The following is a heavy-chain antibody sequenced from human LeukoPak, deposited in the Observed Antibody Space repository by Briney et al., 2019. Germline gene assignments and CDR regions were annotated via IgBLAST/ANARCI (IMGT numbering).Heavy chain of an antibody. CDR1: GGSISTYY. D-gene: IGHD2-15*01. CDR3: ARDCSGNSCYSY. CDR2: IYSSGST. J-gene: IGHJ4*02. Sequence: SETLSLTCTVSGGSISTYYWSWIRQPAGKGLEWIGRIYSSGSTDYNPSLKSRVTMSVDKSKKQFSLKPSSVTAADTAVYYCARDCSGNSCYSYWGQGTLVTVSS. V-gene: IGHV4-4*07.